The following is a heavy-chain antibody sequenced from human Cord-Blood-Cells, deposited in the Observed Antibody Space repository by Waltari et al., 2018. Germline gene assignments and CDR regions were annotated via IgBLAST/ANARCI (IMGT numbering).Heavy chain of an antibody. CDR3: AAEHPRGGAIPSGYYFDY. D-gene: IGHD3-3*01. CDR1: GFTFTSSA. Sequence: QMQLVQSGPEVKKPGTSVMVPCKASGFTFTSSAVQWVRQARGQRLEWIGWIVVGSGNTNYAQKFQERVTITRDMSTSTAYMELSSLRSEDTAVYYCAAEHPRGGAIPSGYYFDYWGQGTLVTVSS. CDR2: IVVGSGNT. J-gene: IGHJ4*02. V-gene: IGHV1-58*01.